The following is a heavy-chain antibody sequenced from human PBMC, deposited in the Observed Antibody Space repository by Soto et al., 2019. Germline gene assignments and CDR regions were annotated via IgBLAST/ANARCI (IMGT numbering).Heavy chain of an antibody. CDR2: IYWDDDK. CDR3: AHKGDGDRGFKY. V-gene: IGHV2-5*02. CDR1: GFSLSTSGVG. J-gene: IGHJ4*02. D-gene: IGHD3-16*01. Sequence: QITLKESGPTLVKPTQTLTLTCTFPGFSLSTSGVGVGWIRQPPGKALEWLALIYWDDDKRYSPSLKSRLTIXKAXSKHQGVLTMTNMDPVATATYYCAHKGDGDRGFKYWGRGTLVTVSS.